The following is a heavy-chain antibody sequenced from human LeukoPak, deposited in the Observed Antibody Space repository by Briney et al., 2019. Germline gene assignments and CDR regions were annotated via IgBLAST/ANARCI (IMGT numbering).Heavy chain of an antibody. Sequence: GTLSLTCGVYGGSFSTYYWSWIRQPPGKGLEWIGEINHSGSTNYNPSLKSRVTISADSSKNQFSLKLSSVTAADTAVYYCARQASWASGFDYWGQGTLVTVSS. V-gene: IGHV4-34*01. CDR1: GGSFSTYY. D-gene: IGHD6-13*01. CDR2: INHSGST. CDR3: ARQASWASGFDY. J-gene: IGHJ4*02.